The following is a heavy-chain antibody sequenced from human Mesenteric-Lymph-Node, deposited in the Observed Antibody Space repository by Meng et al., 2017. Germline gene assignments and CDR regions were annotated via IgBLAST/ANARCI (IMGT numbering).Heavy chain of an antibody. Sequence: SVKVSCKASGGTFSSYTISWVRQAPGQGLEWMGRIIPILGIANYAQKFQGRVTITADKSTSTAYMELSSLRSEDTAVYYCAAGYYYGSGSSQYYDFWGQGTLVTVSS. CDR3: AAGYYYGSGSSQYYDF. CDR1: GGTFSSYT. J-gene: IGHJ4*02. CDR2: IIPILGIA. V-gene: IGHV1-69*02. D-gene: IGHD3-10*01.